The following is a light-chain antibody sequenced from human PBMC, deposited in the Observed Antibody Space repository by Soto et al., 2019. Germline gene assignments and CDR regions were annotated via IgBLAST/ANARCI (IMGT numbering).Light chain of an antibody. CDR2: RNS. CDR1: SSNIGSNY. Sequence: QSVLTQPPSASGTPGQWVTISCSGSSSNIGSNYVYWYQQLPGTAPKLLIYRNSQRPSGVPDRFSGSKSGTSASLAISGLRSEDEADYYCAAWDDSLSGVVFGGGTKVTVL. V-gene: IGLV1-47*01. CDR3: AAWDDSLSGVV. J-gene: IGLJ2*01.